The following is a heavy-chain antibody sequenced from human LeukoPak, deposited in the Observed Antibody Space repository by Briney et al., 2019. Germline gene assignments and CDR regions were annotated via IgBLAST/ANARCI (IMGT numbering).Heavy chain of an antibody. V-gene: IGHV3-23*01. Sequence: GGSLRLSCEVSGFNFASNAMNWVRQAPGKGLEWVSGISGSDATSCYRDSVKGRFTISRDNSKDTLYLHIKSLRAEDTAVYYCAKDISSNCYRGRGVDHWGQGTLVTVSS. D-gene: IGHD2-2*01. CDR3: AKDISSNCYRGRGVDH. CDR2: ISGSDATS. CDR1: GFNFASNA. J-gene: IGHJ4*02.